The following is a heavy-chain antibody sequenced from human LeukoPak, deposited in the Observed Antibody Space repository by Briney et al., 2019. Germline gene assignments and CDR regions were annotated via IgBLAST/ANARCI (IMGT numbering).Heavy chain of an antibody. CDR3: AKDRARYGSGSYYDY. CDR2: ISGSGGST. Sequence: GRSLRLSCAASGFTFSSYATSWVRQAQGNGLEWASAISGSGGSTYYADSVKGRFTISRDNSKNTLYVQMNSLRAEDTAVYYCAKDRARYGSGSYYDYWGQGTQVTVSS. D-gene: IGHD3-10*01. V-gene: IGHV3-23*01. CDR1: GFTFSSYA. J-gene: IGHJ4*02.